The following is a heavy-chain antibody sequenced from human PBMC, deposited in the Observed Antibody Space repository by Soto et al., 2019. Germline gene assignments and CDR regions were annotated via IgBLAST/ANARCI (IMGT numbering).Heavy chain of an antibody. V-gene: IGHV1-69*13. CDR3: AGARITIYGVPPMASYHYCAMDD. Sequence: AASVQVSCKASVGTFSRDGSSWVRQAPGPAPEWTGVVCPIFGTRNYALQFQRRVTSNEDESPTPVYLQPSRLKSDDPAVCYCAGARITIYGVPPMASYHYCAMDDWGQGTTVTVSS. CDR1: VGTFSRDG. J-gene: IGHJ6*02. D-gene: IGHD3-3*01. CDR2: VCPIFGTR.